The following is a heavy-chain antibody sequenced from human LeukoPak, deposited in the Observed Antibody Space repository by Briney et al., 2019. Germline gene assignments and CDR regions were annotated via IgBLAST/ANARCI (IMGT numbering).Heavy chain of an antibody. D-gene: IGHD6-19*01. V-gene: IGHV1-8*01. J-gene: IGHJ1*01. CDR1: GYTFTSYD. CDR3: TRGGPVAGTHKYFQH. CDR2: MNPNNGNT. Sequence: ASVKVSCKASGYTFTSYDINWVRQATGQGLEWMGWMNPNNGNTDYAQKFQGRVTLTRNTSISTAYMELSSLRSEDTAMYYCTRGGPVAGTHKYFQHWGQGTLVTVSS.